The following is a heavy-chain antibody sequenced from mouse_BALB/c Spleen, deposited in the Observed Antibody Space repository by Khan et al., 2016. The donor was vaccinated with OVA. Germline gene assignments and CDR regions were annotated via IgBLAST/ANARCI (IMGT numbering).Heavy chain of an antibody. CDR3: ARGGFYAMDY. CDR2: IWSDGIT. V-gene: IGHV2-6*02. CDR1: GFSLTTYG. Sequence: QVQLKESGPGLVAPSQSLSITCTVSGFSLTTYGVHWVRQPPGKGLEWLVVIWSDGITTYNSALKSRLSISKDNSKSQVFLKMNSLQTDDTAIYNRARGGFYAMDYWGQGTSGTGTS. J-gene: IGHJ4*01.